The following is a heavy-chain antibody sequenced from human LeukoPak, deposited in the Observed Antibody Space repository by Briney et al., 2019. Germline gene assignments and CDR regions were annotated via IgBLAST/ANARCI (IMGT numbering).Heavy chain of an antibody. V-gene: IGHV3-23*01. D-gene: IGHD4-11*01. CDR3: TKEHDYSNYYYFDY. CDR2: ISGSGGST. J-gene: IGHJ4*02. Sequence: GGSLRLSCAASGFTFSSYAMSWVSQAPGKGLEWVSSISGSGGSTYYTDSVKGRFTISRDNSKNTLYLQMNSLRAGDTAVYYCTKEHDYSNYYYFDYWGQGTLVTVSS. CDR1: GFTFSSYA.